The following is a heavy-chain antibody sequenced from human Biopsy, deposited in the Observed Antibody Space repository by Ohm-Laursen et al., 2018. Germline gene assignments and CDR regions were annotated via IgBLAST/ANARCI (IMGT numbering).Heavy chain of an antibody. CDR1: GGSTNDYF. Sequence: TLSLTCSVSGGSTNDYFWSWIRQPAGETLEWIGRIYSSGGSSYNPSLKSRISMSMDTSNNQFSLTLTSVTAADTAVYYCVRGVDYYDPYHYYALDVWGQGTTVTVSS. CDR3: VRGVDYYDPYHYYALDV. V-gene: IGHV4-4*07. J-gene: IGHJ6*02. CDR2: IYSSGGS. D-gene: IGHD3-22*01.